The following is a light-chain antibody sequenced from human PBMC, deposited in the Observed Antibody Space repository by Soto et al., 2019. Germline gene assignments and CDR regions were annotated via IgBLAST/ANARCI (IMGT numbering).Light chain of an antibody. CDR1: SSDVGNSDY. CDR2: GVT. Sequence: QSVLTQPASVSGSPGQSITISCTGTSSDVGNSDYVSWYQHHPGKAPKLMISGVTNRPSGVSNRFSGSKSGNTASLTISGLQAEDEAEYYCSSSANGTTSHVVFGGGTKLTVL. V-gene: IGLV2-14*03. CDR3: SSSANGTTSHVV. J-gene: IGLJ2*01.